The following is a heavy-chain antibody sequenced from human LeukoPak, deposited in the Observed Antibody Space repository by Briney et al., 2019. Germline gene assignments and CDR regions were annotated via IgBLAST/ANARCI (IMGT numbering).Heavy chain of an antibody. D-gene: IGHD6-25*01. CDR3: ARGLQRLPAGGY. Sequence: SQTPSLTCTVSGGSISSGGYYWSWIRQPPGKGLEWIGDISHSGSTKYNPSLKSRVTISVDTSKNQFSLKLSSVTAADTAVYYCARGLQRLPAGGYWGQGSLVTVSS. CDR2: ISHSGST. CDR1: GGSISSGGYY. V-gene: IGHV4-39*07. J-gene: IGHJ4*02.